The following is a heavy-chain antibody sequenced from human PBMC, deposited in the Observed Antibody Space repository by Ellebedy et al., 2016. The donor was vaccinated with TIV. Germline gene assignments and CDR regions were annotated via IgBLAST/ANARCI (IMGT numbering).Heavy chain of an antibody. J-gene: IGHJ4*02. CDR2: TYPDDSDT. V-gene: IGHV5-51*01. Sequence: GESLKISXEGSGYRFTTYWIGWVRRMPGKGLEWMGITYPDDSDTRYSPSIQGQVTISADKSISTAYLQWSSLKASDTAMYYCARQSLDGAYYFDYWGPGTLVTVTS. CDR3: ARQSLDGAYYFDY. CDR1: GYRFTTYW. D-gene: IGHD1-1*01.